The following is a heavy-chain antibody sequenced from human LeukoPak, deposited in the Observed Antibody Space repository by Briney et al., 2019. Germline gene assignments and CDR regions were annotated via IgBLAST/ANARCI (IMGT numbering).Heavy chain of an antibody. V-gene: IGHV1-46*01. CDR2: INPSGGST. J-gene: IGHJ5*02. CDR3: ARGQGYSYGYEWFDP. CDR1: GYTFTSYY. Sequence: ASVKVSCKASGYTFTSYYMHWVRQAPGQGLEWMGIINPSGGSTSYAQKFQGRVTITADKSTSTAYMELSSLRSEDTAVYYCARGQGYSYGYEWFDPWGQGTLVTVSS. D-gene: IGHD5-18*01.